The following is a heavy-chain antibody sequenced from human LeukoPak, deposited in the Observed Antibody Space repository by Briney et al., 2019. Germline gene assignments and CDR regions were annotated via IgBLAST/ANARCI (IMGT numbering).Heavy chain of an antibody. J-gene: IGHJ4*02. CDR2: IYSGGNT. CDR3: ARPHDYFDY. V-gene: IGHV3-66*01. CDR1: GFTVSSNY. Sequence: GGSPRLSCAASGFTVSSNYMSWVRQAPGKGLEWVSVIYSGGNTYYADSVKGRFTISRDNSKNTLYLQMNSLRAEDTAVYYCARPHDYFDYWGQGTLVTVSS.